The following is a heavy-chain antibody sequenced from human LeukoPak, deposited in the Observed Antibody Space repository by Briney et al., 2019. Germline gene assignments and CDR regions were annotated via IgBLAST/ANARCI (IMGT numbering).Heavy chain of an antibody. CDR1: GFTFSSYW. CDR3: ARVRYYDFPRDAFDI. V-gene: IGHV3-7*01. CDR2: IKQDGSAK. Sequence: GGSLRLSCAASGFTFSSYWMSWVRQAPGKGLEWVANIKQDGSAKYYVDSVKGRFTISRDNAKNSLYLQMNSLRAEDTAVYYCARVRYYDFPRDAFDIWGQGTMVTVSS. D-gene: IGHD3-3*01. J-gene: IGHJ3*02.